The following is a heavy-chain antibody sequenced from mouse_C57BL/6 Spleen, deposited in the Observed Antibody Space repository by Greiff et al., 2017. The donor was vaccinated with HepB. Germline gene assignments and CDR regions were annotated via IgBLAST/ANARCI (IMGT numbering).Heavy chain of an antibody. V-gene: IGHV6-6*01. CDR2: IRNKANNHAT. CDR1: GFTFSDAW. J-gene: IGHJ2*01. CDR3: TAADYYGSSYYFDY. D-gene: IGHD1-1*01. Sequence: EVKLLESGGGLVQPGGSMKLSCAASGFTFSDAWMDWVRQSPEKGLEWVAEIRNKANNHATYYAESVKGRFTISRDDSKSSVYLQMNSLRAEDTGIYYCTAADYYGSSYYFDYWGQGTTLTVSS.